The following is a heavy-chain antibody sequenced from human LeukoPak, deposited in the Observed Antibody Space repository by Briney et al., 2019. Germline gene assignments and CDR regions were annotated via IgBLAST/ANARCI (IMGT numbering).Heavy chain of an antibody. CDR2: IIPIFGTA. D-gene: IGHD3-22*01. CDR1: GGTFNSYA. CDR3: ARARSPSSGYLLRDHNWFDP. V-gene: IGHV1-69*05. J-gene: IGHJ5*02. Sequence: ASMKVSCKASGGTFNSYAISWVRQAPGQGLEWMGGIIPIFGTANYAQKVQGRVTITTDESTTAAYMELSSLRSEDTAVYYCARARSPSSGYLLRDHNWFDPWGQGTLVTVSS.